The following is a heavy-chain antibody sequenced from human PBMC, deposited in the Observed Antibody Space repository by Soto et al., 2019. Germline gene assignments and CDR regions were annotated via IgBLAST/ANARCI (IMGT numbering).Heavy chain of an antibody. D-gene: IGHD3-3*01. CDR3: AREGSITIFGVVRSGNV. CDR1: GGSFRGYY. Sequence: SETLSLTCAVYGGSFRGYYWGWIHHPPGKGLEWIGEINHSGSTNYNPSLKSRVTISVDTSKNQFSLKLSSVTAADTAVYYCAREGSITIFGVVRSGNVWGQGTTVT. CDR2: INHSGST. V-gene: IGHV4-34*01. J-gene: IGHJ6*02.